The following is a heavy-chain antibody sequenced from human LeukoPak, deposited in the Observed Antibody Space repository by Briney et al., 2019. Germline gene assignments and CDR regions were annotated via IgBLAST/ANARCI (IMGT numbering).Heavy chain of an antibody. V-gene: IGHV3-43D*03. CDR3: ARCSGWAFKN. J-gene: IGHJ4*02. CDR1: GFSFGSYG. CDR2: ITWDAGTT. D-gene: IGHD6-19*01. Sequence: GGSLRLSCAASGFSFGSYGMSWVRQAPGKGLEWVSLITWDAGTTHYADSVKGRFTISRDSAKNSLYLQMDSLRVEDTAIYYCARCSGWAFKNWGQGTLVTVSS.